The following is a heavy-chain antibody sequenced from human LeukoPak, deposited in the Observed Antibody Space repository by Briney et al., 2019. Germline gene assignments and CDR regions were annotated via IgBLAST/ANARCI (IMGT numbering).Heavy chain of an antibody. J-gene: IGHJ4*02. CDR1: GGSISSSSYY. CDR3: ARGSSGWYPSAVDY. D-gene: IGHD6-19*01. CDR2: IYYSGST. Sequence: SETLSLTCTVSGGSISSSSYYWGWIRQPPGKGLEWIGSIYYSGSTYYNPSLKSRVTMSVDTSKNQFSLKLSSVTAADTAVYYCARGSSGWYPSAVDYWGQGTLVTVSS. V-gene: IGHV4-39*07.